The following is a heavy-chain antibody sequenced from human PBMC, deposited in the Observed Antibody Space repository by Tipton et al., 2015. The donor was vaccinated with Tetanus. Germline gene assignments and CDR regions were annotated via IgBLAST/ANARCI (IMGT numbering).Heavy chain of an antibody. CDR1: GFTFSNYG. D-gene: IGHD1-26*01. CDR3: AKLIVGATRGYFDY. CDR2: ISYDGSNK. Sequence: SLRLSCAASGFTFSNYGMHWVRQAPGKGLEWVAVISYDGSNKYYADSVKGRFTISRDNSKNTLYLQMNSLRAEDTAVYYCAKLIVGATRGYFDYWGQGTLVTVSS. J-gene: IGHJ4*02. V-gene: IGHV3-30*18.